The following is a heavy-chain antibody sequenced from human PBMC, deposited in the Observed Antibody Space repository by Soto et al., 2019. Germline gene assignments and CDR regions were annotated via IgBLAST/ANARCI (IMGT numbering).Heavy chain of an antibody. Sequence: ASVKVSCKASGYTFTCYYIHWVRQAPGQGLEWMGWISPKSHDTMYPQRFQGRVTMTWDTSISTAYMTLTRLRSDDTAVYYCASSLAMGGGSAGFDYWGQGTLVTVSS. CDR2: ISPKSHDT. CDR1: GYTFTCYY. D-gene: IGHD1-26*01. CDR3: ASSLAMGGGSAGFDY. J-gene: IGHJ4*02. V-gene: IGHV1-2*02.